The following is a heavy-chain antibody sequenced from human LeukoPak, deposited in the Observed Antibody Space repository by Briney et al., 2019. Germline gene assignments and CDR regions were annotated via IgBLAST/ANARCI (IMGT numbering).Heavy chain of an antibody. CDR3: AKDFTLGYCSSTSCYDFDY. D-gene: IGHD2-2*01. CDR2: IYSGGST. CDR1: GFTVSSNY. J-gene: IGHJ4*02. Sequence: GGSLRLSCAASGFTVSSNYMSWVRQAPGKGLEWVSVIYSGGSTYYADSVKGRFTISRDNSKNTLYLQMNSLRAEGTAVYYCAKDFTLGYCSSTSCYDFDYWGQGTLVTVSS. V-gene: IGHV3-53*01.